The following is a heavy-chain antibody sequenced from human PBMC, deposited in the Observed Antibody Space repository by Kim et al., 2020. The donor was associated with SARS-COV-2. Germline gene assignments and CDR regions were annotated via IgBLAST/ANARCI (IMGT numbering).Heavy chain of an antibody. V-gene: IGHV4-59*01. Sequence: SETLSLTCTVSGGSISSYYWSWIRQPPGKGLEWIGYIYYSGSTNYNPSLKSRVTISVDTSKNQFSLKLSSVTAADTAVYYCARDRYYYYGLDVWGQGTTVTVSS. CDR3: ARDRYYYYGLDV. CDR2: IYYSGST. CDR1: GGSISSYY. J-gene: IGHJ6*02.